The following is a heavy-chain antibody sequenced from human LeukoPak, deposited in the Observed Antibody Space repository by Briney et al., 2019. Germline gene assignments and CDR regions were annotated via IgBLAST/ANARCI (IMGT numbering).Heavy chain of an antibody. CDR1: GGSFSGYY. J-gene: IGHJ4*02. D-gene: IGHD3-22*01. CDR2: INHSGST. V-gene: IGHV4-34*01. CDR3: ATTRSYYYDSSGYHPGAVDY. Sequence: ASETLSLTCAVYGGSFSGYYWSWIRQPPGKGLEWIGEINHSGSTNYNPSLKSRVTISVDTSKNQFSLKLSSVTAADTAVYYCATTRSYYYDSSGYHPGAVDYWGQGALVTVSS.